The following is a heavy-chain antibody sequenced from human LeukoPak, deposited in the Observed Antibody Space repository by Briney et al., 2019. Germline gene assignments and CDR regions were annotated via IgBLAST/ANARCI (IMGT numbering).Heavy chain of an antibody. V-gene: IGHV3-23*01. CDR2: ISGSGGST. J-gene: IGHJ4*02. CDR1: GFTFSSYA. Sequence: GGSLRLSCAASGFTFSSYAMSWVRQAPGKGLEWVSAISGSGGSTYYADSVKGRFTISRDNSKNTLYLQMNSLRPGDTAVYYCAKESLGSESSYGSYHDYWGQGTLVTVSS. CDR3: AKESLGSESSYGSYHDY. D-gene: IGHD1-26*01.